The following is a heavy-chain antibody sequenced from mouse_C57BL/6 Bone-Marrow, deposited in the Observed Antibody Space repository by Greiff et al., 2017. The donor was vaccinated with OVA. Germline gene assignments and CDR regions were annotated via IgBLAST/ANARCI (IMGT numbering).Heavy chain of an antibody. Sequence: VQLQQSGAELARPGASVKLSCKASGYTFTSYGISWVKQRTGQGLEWIGEISPRSGNTYYNEKFKGKATLTADKSSSTAYMQLRSLSSEASADYFCTRREGCDVAWGQGTTLTVSS. V-gene: IGHV1-81*01. CDR3: TRREGCDVA. CDR1: GYTFTSYG. CDR2: ISPRSGNT. J-gene: IGHJ2*01.